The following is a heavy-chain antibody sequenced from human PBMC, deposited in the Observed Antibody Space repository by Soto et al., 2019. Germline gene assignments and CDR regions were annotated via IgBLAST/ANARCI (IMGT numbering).Heavy chain of an antibody. CDR1: GFTFSSYA. CDR2: ISGSGGST. V-gene: IGHV3-23*01. CDR3: AKRAWGSRGTPTAFDI. D-gene: IGHD3-16*01. Sequence: GGSLRLSCAASGFTFSSYAMSWVRQAPGKGLEWVSAISGSGGSTYYADSVKGRFTISRDNSKNTLYLQMNSLRAEDTSVYYCAKRAWGSRGTPTAFDIWGQGTMVTVSS. J-gene: IGHJ3*02.